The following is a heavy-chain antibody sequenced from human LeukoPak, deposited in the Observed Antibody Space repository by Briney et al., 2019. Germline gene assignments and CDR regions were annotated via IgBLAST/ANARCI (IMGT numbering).Heavy chain of an antibody. CDR2: IYDSGST. CDR1: GGSIRSSYYY. CDR3: ARGWTGGDFEY. Sequence: SETLSLTCTVSGGSIRSSYYYWGWIRQPPGKGLEWIGSIYDSGSTYYNPSLRSRVAISPDTSKNQFSLRLTSVTAADMAVYFCARGWTGGDFEYWGQGILVTVSS. D-gene: IGHD1-14*01. V-gene: IGHV4-39*07. J-gene: IGHJ1*01.